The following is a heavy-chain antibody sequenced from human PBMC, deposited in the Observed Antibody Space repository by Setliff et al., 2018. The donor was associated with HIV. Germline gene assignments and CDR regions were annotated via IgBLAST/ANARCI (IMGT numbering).Heavy chain of an antibody. V-gene: IGHV4-61*01. CDR2: IYYSGTT. D-gene: IGHD6-6*01. CDR3: AIEARTSYRSSSGYYSYYMDV. CDR1: GDSVSSASYY. Sequence: SETLSLTCTVSGDSVSSASYYWSWIRQPPGKGLEWIGYIYYSGTTKYNPSLKSRVTISVDTSKNQFSLKLSSVTAADTAVYYCAIEARTSYRSSSGYYSYYMDVWGKGTTVTVSS. J-gene: IGHJ6*03.